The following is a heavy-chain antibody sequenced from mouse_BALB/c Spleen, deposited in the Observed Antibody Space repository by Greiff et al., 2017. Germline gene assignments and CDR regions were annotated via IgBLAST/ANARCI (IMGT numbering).Heavy chain of an antibody. D-gene: IGHD1-2*01. Sequence: EVQGVESGGGLVKPGGSLKLSCAASGFTFSDYYMYWVRQTPEKRLEWVATISDGGSYTYYPDSVKGRFTISRDNAKNNLYLQMSSLKSEDTAMYYCARESNSLLRDGAMDYWGQGTSVTVSS. V-gene: IGHV5-4*02. CDR3: ARESNSLLRDGAMDY. CDR1: GFTFSDYY. J-gene: IGHJ4*01. CDR2: ISDGGSYT.